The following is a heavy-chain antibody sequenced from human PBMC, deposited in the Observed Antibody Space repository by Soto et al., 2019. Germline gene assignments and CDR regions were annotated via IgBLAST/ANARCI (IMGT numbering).Heavy chain of an antibody. CDR1: GFTFSSSW. D-gene: IGHD3-10*01. V-gene: IGHV3-74*01. J-gene: IGHJ6*02. Sequence: PGGSLRLSCAASGFTFSSSWMHWVRQAPGKGLVWVSRINSDGSTTSYADSVKGRFTVSRDNAKNTLYLQMNSLRAEDTAVYYCARDRGRGRGVLPLYYGMDVWGQGTTVTVSS. CDR3: ARDRGRGRGVLPLYYGMDV. CDR2: INSDGSTT.